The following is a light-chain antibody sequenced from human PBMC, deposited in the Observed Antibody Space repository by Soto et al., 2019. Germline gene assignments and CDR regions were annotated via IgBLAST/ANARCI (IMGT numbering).Light chain of an antibody. CDR3: QQSYTTPH. CDR2: GAS. J-gene: IGKJ2*01. Sequence: DIQMTQSPSSLSASVGDRVTITCRASQSISSYLNWYQQKPGKAPKLLIYGASSLQSGDPSRFSGSGSGTDFTLTISSLQPEDFATYYCQQSYTTPHFGQGTKLEIK. CDR1: QSISSY. V-gene: IGKV1-39*01.